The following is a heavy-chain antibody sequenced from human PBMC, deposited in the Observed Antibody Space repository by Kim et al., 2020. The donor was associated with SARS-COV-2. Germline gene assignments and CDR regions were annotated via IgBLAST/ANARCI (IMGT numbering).Heavy chain of an antibody. CDR2: INYSGST. CDR1: GGSISSYY. V-gene: IGHV4-59*13. CDR3: ARGLGTMPDSAFDI. D-gene: IGHD2-2*01. Sequence: SETLSLTCTVSGGSISSYYWSWIRQPPGKGLEWIGYINYSGSTNYNPSLKSRVTISVDTSKNQFSLKLSSVTAADTAVYYCARGLGTMPDSAFDIWGQGTMVTVSS. J-gene: IGHJ3*02.